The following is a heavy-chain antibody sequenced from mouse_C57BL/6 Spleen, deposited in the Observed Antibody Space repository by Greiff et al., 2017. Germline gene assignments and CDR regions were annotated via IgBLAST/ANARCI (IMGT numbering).Heavy chain of an antibody. J-gene: IGHJ4*01. V-gene: IGHV1-39*01. CDR3: ASGGEYDFYAMDD. CDR2: INPNYGTT. D-gene: IGHD2-14*01. Sequence: VQLKQSGPELVKPGASVKISCKASGYSFTDYNMNWVKQSNGKSLEWIGVINPNYGTTSYNQKFKGKATLTVDQSSSTAYMQLNSLTSEDSAVYYCASGGEYDFYAMDDWGQGTSVTVSS. CDR1: GYSFTDYN.